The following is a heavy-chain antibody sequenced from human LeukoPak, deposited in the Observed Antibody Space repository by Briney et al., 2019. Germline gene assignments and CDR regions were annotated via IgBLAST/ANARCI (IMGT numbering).Heavy chain of an antibody. V-gene: IGHV3-49*03. CDR3: TKDREVGARPYAFDI. Sequence: GGSLRLSCTASGFTFGEYAMSWFRQAPGKGLEWVGFIRIKAYGGTTEYAASVKGRFTISRDDSKSITYLQMNSLKTEDTAVYYCTKDREVGARPYAFDIWGQGTMVTVSS. CDR2: IRIKAYGGTT. CDR1: GFTFGEYA. J-gene: IGHJ3*02. D-gene: IGHD1-26*01.